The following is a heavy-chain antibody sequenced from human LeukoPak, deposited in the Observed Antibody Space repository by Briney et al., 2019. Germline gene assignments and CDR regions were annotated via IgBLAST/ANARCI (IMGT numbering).Heavy chain of an antibody. CDR3: ARGRKLDTYYYYYYMDV. CDR2: IYYSGST. Sequence: SETLSLTCTVSGGSISSYYWSWIRQPPGKGLEWIGDIYYSGSTNYNPSLKSRVTISVDTSKNQFSLKLSSVTAADTAVYYCARGRKLDTYYYYYYMDVWGKGTTVTVSS. D-gene: IGHD6-6*01. V-gene: IGHV4-59*01. CDR1: GGSISSYY. J-gene: IGHJ6*03.